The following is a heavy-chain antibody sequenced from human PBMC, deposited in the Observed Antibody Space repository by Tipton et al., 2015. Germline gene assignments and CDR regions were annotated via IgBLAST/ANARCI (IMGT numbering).Heavy chain of an antibody. CDR1: GFSFRNYT. D-gene: IGHD3-3*01. J-gene: IGHJ6*02. Sequence: SLRLSCAASGFSFRNYTIYWVRQAPGKGLEWVSSISGSSSFIYYADSVKGRFTISRDNAKNSLFLQMNSLRAEDTAVYYCARDDDFWIRFGAYYYYGMDVWGQGTTVTVSS. V-gene: IGHV3-21*01. CDR2: ISGSSSFI. CDR3: ARDDDFWIRFGAYYYYGMDV.